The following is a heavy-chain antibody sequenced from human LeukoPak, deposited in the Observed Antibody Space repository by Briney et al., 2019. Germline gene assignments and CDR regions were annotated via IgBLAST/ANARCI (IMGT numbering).Heavy chain of an antibody. D-gene: IGHD3-3*01. J-gene: IGHJ4*02. CDR2: IYHSGST. CDR1: GGSISSGGYY. Sequence: SETLSLTCTVSGGSISSGGYYWSWIRQPPGKGLEWIGYIYHSGSTYYNPSLKSRATISVDRSKNQFSLKLSSVTAADTAVYYCARGSRFLEWLLSYYFDYWGQGTLVTVSS. V-gene: IGHV4-30-2*01. CDR3: ARGSRFLEWLLSYYFDY.